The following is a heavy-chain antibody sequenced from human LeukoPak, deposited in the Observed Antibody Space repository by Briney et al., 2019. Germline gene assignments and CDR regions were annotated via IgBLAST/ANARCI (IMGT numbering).Heavy chain of an antibody. Sequence: GGSLRLSCAVSGFPFSIYEMNWVRQAPGKGLEWVSNIGSSATTIYYADSVKGRFSISRDNAKSSLYLQMNSLRVEDTAVYYCALLAVASDFDYWGQGALVTVSS. D-gene: IGHD6-19*01. V-gene: IGHV3-48*03. CDR2: IGSSATTI. J-gene: IGHJ4*02. CDR1: GFPFSIYE. CDR3: ALLAVASDFDY.